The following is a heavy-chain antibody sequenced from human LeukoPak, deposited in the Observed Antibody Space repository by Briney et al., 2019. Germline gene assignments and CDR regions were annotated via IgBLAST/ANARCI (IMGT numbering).Heavy chain of an antibody. CDR3: ARIFRGAYFDY. CDR1: GGSISSYY. CDR2: IYYSEST. D-gene: IGHD3-10*01. J-gene: IGHJ4*02. V-gene: IGHV4-59*01. Sequence: PSETLSLTCTVSGGSISSYYWSWIRQPPGKGLEWIGYIYYSESTNYNPSLKSRVTVSDDKSKNQFSLKLSSVTAADTAVYYCARIFRGAYFDYWGQGTLVTVSS.